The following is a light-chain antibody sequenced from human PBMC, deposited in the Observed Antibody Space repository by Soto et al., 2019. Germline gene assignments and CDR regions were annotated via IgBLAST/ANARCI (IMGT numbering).Light chain of an antibody. CDR3: ISYTRITTYV. Sequence: QSVLTQPASVSGSPGQSISISCTGTSSDVGGYNYVSWYQQHPGKAPKLIIYKVSNRPSGVTNRFSGSKSGNTASLTISGLQSEDEADYYCISYTRITTYVFGTGTKVTVL. CDR2: KVS. V-gene: IGLV2-14*01. CDR1: SSDVGGYNY. J-gene: IGLJ1*01.